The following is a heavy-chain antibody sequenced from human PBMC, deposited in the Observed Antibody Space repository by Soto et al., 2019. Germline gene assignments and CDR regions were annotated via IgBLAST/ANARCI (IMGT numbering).Heavy chain of an antibody. J-gene: IGHJ5*02. V-gene: IGHV3-48*01. CDR2: ISSSSSTI. CDR3: ARHPERIAEIGWFDP. CDR1: GLTFSSYS. Sequence: EVQLVESGGGLVKPGGSLRLSCAASGLTFSSYSMNWVRQAPGKGLEWVSYISSSSSTIYYADSVKGRFTISRDNAKNSLYLQMNSLRAEDTAVYYCARHPERIAEIGWFDPWGQGTLVIVSS. D-gene: IGHD6-13*01.